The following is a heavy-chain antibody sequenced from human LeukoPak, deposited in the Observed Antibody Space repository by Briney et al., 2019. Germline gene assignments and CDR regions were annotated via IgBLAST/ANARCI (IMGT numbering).Heavy chain of an antibody. D-gene: IGHD6-19*01. Sequence: PSENLSLTCAVYGESFSGFYWTWIRQPPGKGLEWIGEINHSGSTNYNPSLKSRVTISVHTSKNQFSLRLSSVTAADTAVYYCARAPSSGAVAGTVDYWGQGTLVTVSS. J-gene: IGHJ4*02. CDR2: INHSGST. CDR3: ARAPSSGAVAGTVDY. V-gene: IGHV4-34*01. CDR1: GESFSGFY.